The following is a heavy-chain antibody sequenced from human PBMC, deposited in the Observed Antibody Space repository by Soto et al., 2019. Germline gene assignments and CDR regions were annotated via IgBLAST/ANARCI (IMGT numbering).Heavy chain of an antibody. CDR1: GYTFTGYY. D-gene: IGHD3-3*01. Sequence: APVKVSCKASGYTFTGYYMHWVRQAPGQGLEWMGWINPNSGGTNYAQKFQGWVTMTRDTSISTAYMELSRLRSDDTAVYYCARDGDTIFGVVINGYGMDVWGQGTTVTVSS. CDR3: ARDGDTIFGVVINGYGMDV. CDR2: INPNSGGT. J-gene: IGHJ6*02. V-gene: IGHV1-2*04.